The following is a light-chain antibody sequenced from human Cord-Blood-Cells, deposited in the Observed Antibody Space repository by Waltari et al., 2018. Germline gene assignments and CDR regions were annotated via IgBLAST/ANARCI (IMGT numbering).Light chain of an antibody. CDR2: QDS. V-gene: IGLV3-1*01. CDR3: QAWDSSTVV. Sequence: SYELPQPPSVSVSPGQTASIPCSGDKLGDKYACWYQQKPGQSPVLVIYQDSKRPSGIPGRFSGSNSGNTATLTISGTQAMDEADYYCQAWDSSTVVFGGGTKLTVL. J-gene: IGLJ2*01. CDR1: KLGDKY.